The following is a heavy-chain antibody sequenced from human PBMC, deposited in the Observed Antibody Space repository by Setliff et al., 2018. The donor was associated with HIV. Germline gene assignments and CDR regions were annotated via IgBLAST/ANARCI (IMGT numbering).Heavy chain of an antibody. CDR1: GFTFNIYY. J-gene: IGHJ6*03. V-gene: IGHV3-7*03. CDR3: ARVKASWYMDV. Sequence: GGSLRLSCAASGFTFNIYYLSWVRQAPGKGLEWVGKINQDESEQFYVDSVRGRFTISRDNAKNPLYLQMNSLRAEDTAVYFCARVKASWYMDVWGKGTTVTVSS. CDR2: INQDESEQ.